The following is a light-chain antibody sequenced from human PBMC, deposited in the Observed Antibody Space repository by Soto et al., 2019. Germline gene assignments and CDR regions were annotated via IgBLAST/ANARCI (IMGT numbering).Light chain of an antibody. V-gene: IGKV1-39*01. J-gene: IGKJ1*01. CDR3: QQSSSSPRT. Sequence: DIQMTQSPSSLSASVGDRVTITCRASQSIISYLNWYQQKPGKAPKLLIYAASSLQSGVPSRFRGSGSGSDFTLTISSLQPEDFATYSCQQSSSSPRTFGQGTTLEIK. CDR2: AAS. CDR1: QSIISY.